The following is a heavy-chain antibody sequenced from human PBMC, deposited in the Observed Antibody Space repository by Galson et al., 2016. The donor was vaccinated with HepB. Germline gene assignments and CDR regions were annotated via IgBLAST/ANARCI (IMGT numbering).Heavy chain of an antibody. CDR2: TRNRARSNNP. J-gene: IGHJ4*02. CDR1: GFILSDYY. V-gene: IGHV3-72*01. Sequence: SLRLSCAASGFILSDYYMDWVRQAPGKGLEWVGRTRNRARSNNPDYAASVKGRFIISRDNSRSLVYIQMNGLKADDTAVYYCTRTGLGDFDYWGRGILVTVSS. CDR3: TRTGLGDFDY.